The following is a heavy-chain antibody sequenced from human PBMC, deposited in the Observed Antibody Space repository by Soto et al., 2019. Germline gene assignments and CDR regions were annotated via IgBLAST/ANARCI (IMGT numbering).Heavy chain of an antibody. J-gene: IGHJ4*02. CDR1: GFTFTSSA. D-gene: IGHD3-10*01. Sequence: ASVKVSCKASGFTFTSSAVQWVRQARGQRLEWIGWIVVGSGNTNYAQKFQERVTMTRDMSTSTAYMELSSLRSEDTAVYYCAREGYYGSGIPQPVDYWGQGTLVTVSS. CDR2: IVVGSGNT. V-gene: IGHV1-58*01. CDR3: AREGYYGSGIPQPVDY.